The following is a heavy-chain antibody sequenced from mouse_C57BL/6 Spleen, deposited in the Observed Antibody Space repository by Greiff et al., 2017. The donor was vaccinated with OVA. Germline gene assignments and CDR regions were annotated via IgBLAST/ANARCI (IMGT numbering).Heavy chain of an antibody. D-gene: IGHD2-4*01. V-gene: IGHV1-19*01. CDR1: GYTFTDYY. Sequence: VQLQQSGPVLVKPGASVKMSCKASGYTFTDYYMNWVQQSHGKSLEWIGVINPYNGGTSYNQKCKGKATLTVDKSSSTAYMELNSLTSEDSAVYYCARSDDYDDYWGQGTTLTVSS. J-gene: IGHJ2*01. CDR3: ARSDDYDDY. CDR2: INPYNGGT.